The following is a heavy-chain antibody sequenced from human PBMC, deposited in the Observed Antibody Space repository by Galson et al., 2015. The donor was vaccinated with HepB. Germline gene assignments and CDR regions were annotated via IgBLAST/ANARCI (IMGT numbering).Heavy chain of an antibody. J-gene: IGHJ4*02. CDR1: GFSFSDYW. CDR3: VRDRTYKGGNFFDC. D-gene: IGHD3-10*01. Sequence: SLRLSCAASGFSFSDYWMSWIRQAPGKRPEWVANIRYDEYEYYYADFVKGRFTISRDNARNSVFLQMSSLGRDATAIYYCVRDRTYKGGNFFDCWGQGALVTVSA. CDR2: IRYDEYEY. V-gene: IGHV3-7*03.